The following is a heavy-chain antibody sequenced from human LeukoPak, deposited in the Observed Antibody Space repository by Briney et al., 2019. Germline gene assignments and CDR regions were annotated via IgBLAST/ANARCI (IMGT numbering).Heavy chain of an antibody. J-gene: IGHJ4*02. CDR3: ARDGDYCTNGVCPFDH. CDR2: IYYSGST. Sequence: SETLSLTCTVSGGSISSYYWSWIRQPPGKGLEWIGYIYYSGSTNYNPSLKSRVTISVDRSKNQFSLKLSSVTAADTAVYYCARDGDYCTNGVCPFDHWGQGTLVTVSS. D-gene: IGHD2-8*01. CDR1: GGSISSYY. V-gene: IGHV4-59*12.